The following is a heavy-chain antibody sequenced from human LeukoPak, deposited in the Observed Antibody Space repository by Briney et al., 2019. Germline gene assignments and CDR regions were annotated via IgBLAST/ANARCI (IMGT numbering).Heavy chain of an antibody. CDR1: GFIFSNYE. J-gene: IGHJ4*02. CDR3: ARGYGSGSYLY. CDR2: ISNSGSII. Sequence: GGSLRLSCAASGFIFSNYEMNWVRQAPGKGLEWVSYISNSGSIIYYADSVKGRFTISRDNAKNSLYLQMNSLRAEDTALYYCARGYGSGSYLYWGQGTLVSVSS. V-gene: IGHV3-48*03. D-gene: IGHD3-10*01.